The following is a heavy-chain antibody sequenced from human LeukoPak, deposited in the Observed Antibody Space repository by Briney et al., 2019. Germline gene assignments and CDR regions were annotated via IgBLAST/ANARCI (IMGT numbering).Heavy chain of an antibody. D-gene: IGHD1-7*01. CDR2: IYYSGST. J-gene: IGHJ4*02. CDR3: VRDRELNY. CDR1: AGSINNYY. V-gene: IGHV4-59*01. Sequence: SETLSLTCTVSAGSINNYYWSWIRQPPGKGLEWIGYIYYSGSTNYNPSLKSRVTISVDTSKNQFSLKLSSVTAADTAVYYCVRDRELNYWGQGTLVTVSS.